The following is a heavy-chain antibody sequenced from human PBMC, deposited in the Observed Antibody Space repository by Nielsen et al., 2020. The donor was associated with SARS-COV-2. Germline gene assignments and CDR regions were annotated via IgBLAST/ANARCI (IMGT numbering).Heavy chain of an antibody. CDR2: IIPIFGTA. V-gene: IGHV1-69*13. J-gene: IGHJ4*02. CDR3: ARDLRGAGEFDY. CDR1: GGTFSSYA. Sequence: SVKVSCKASGGTFSSYAISWVRQAPGQGLEWMGGIIPIFGTANYAQKFQGRVTITADESTSTAYMELSSLRSEDTAVYYCARDLRGAGEFDYWGQGTLVTVSS. D-gene: IGHD6-19*01.